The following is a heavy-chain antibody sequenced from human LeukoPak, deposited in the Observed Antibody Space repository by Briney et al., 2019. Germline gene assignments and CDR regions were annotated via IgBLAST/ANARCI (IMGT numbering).Heavy chain of an antibody. Sequence: ASVKVSCKASGYTFTSYGISWVRQAPGQGLEWMGWISAYNGNTNYPQKLQGRVTMTTDTSTSTAYMELRSLRSDDTAVYYCARVEWDYYDSSGYYFDYWGQGTLVTVSS. J-gene: IGHJ4*02. D-gene: IGHD3-22*01. V-gene: IGHV1-18*01. CDR1: GYTFTSYG. CDR3: ARVEWDYYDSSGYYFDY. CDR2: ISAYNGNT.